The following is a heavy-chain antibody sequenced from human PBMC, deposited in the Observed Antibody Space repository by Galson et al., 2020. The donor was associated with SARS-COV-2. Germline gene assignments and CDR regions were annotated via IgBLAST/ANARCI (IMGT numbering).Heavy chain of an antibody. D-gene: IGHD1-26*01. CDR1: GFTFSSYA. J-gene: IGHJ4*02. Sequence: GGSLRLSCAASGFTFSSYAMHWVRQAPGKGLEWVAVISYDGSNKYYADSVKGRFTISRDNSKNTLYLQMNSLRAEDTAVYYCARVRSGSYLGYFDYWGQGTLVTVSS. V-gene: IGHV3-30*04. CDR2: ISYDGSNK. CDR3: ARVRSGSYLGYFDY.